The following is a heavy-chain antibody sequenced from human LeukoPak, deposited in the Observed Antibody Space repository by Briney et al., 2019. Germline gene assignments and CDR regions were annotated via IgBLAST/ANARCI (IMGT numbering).Heavy chain of an antibody. V-gene: IGHV4-59*01. CDR3: AKHGGYSYGYGFDY. CDR1: GGSISSYY. CDR2: IYYSGST. D-gene: IGHD5-18*01. J-gene: IGHJ4*02. Sequence: SETLSLTCTVSGGSISSYYWSWIRQPPGKGLEWMGYIYYSGSTNYNPSLKSRVTISVDTSKNQFSLKLSSVTAADTAVYYCAKHGGYSYGYGFDYWGQGTLVTVSS.